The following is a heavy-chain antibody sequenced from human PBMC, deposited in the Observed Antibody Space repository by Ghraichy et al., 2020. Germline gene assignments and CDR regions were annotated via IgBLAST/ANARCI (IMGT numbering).Heavy chain of an antibody. J-gene: IGHJ4*02. CDR1: GFILSGHS. D-gene: IGHD2-2*01. Sequence: GGSLRLSCAASGFILSGHSMHWVRQTPGKGLEWVAVISYTGSHTFYSDSVKGRFTISRDNAKNSLYLQMTSLSPEDTALYYCARDPHCTSIKCYRYFDSWGQGTLVSVSS. CDR3: ARDPHCTSIKCYRYFDS. V-gene: IGHV3-30*04. CDR2: ISYTGSHT.